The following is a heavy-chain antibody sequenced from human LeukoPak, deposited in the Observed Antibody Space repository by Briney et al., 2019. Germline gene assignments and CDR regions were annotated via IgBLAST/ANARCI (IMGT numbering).Heavy chain of an antibody. Sequence: GGSLRLSCAASGFTFSSYAMSWVSQALGKGLEWVSGISGSGSITYYADSVKGRFTISRDNSRNTLYLQMNSLRAEDTAVYYCAKDLYGDYDNDYWGQGTLVTVSS. CDR2: ISGSGSIT. CDR3: AKDLYGDYDNDY. V-gene: IGHV3-23*01. D-gene: IGHD4-17*01. J-gene: IGHJ4*02. CDR1: GFTFSSYA.